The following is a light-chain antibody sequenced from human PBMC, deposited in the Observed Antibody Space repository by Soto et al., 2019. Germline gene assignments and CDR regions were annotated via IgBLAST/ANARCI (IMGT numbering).Light chain of an antibody. Sequence: QSALAQPASVSGSPGQSITISCTGTSTDVGGYKYVSWYQQYPGKAPKLMIFEVSNRPSGVSNRFSGSKSGNTASLTISGLQAEDEADYYCSSYTTNSTWVFGGGTKLTV. CDR2: EVS. CDR1: STDVGGYKY. V-gene: IGLV2-14*01. J-gene: IGLJ3*02. CDR3: SSYTTNSTWV.